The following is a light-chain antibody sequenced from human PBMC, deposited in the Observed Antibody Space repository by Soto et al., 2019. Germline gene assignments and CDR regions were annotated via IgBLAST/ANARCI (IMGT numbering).Light chain of an antibody. CDR3: QQYNYNWT. CDR2: KAS. CDR1: QSISSW. V-gene: IGKV1-5*03. Sequence: DIQMTQSPSTLSASVGDRVTITFRASQSISSWLAWYQQKPGKAPKLLIYKASTLESGVPSRFSGSGSGTEFTLDISSLQTDDSATYYCQQYNYNWTFGQGTKVEIK. J-gene: IGKJ1*01.